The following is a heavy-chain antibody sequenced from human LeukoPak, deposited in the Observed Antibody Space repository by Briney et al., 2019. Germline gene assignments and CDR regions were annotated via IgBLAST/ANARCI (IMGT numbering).Heavy chain of an antibody. CDR1: GYTFTDYF. D-gene: IGHD3-3*01. Sequence: ASVKVSCKASGYTFTDYFIHWVRLAPGPGLEWMGWISPNSGDTNYAQKFQDRVTMTRDASITTASMQLSSLRSDDTAVYYCATETWSGYLFDYSGQGTLVTVSS. J-gene: IGHJ4*02. V-gene: IGHV1-2*02. CDR3: ATETWSGYLFDY. CDR2: ISPNSGDT.